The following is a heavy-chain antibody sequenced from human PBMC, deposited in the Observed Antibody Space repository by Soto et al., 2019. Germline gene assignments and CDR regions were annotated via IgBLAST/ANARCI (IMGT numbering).Heavy chain of an antibody. Sequence: GGSLRLSCAASGFTFSSYAMHWVRQYPGKGLEWVAVIAYDGTNKYYADSVKGRFTISRDNSNTLYLQLNSVRGEDTAVYYCARERVEYGDYSFYGMDVWGQGTTVTVSS. J-gene: IGHJ6*02. CDR3: ARERVEYGDYSFYGMDV. CDR1: GFTFSSYA. D-gene: IGHD2-15*01. V-gene: IGHV3-30-3*01. CDR2: IAYDGTNK.